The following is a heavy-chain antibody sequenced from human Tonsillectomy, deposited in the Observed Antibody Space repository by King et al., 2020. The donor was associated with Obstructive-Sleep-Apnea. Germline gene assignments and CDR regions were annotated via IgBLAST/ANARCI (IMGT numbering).Heavy chain of an antibody. CDR3: ARGRGNSVVAYYFDY. Sequence: VQLVQSGAEVKKPGASVSVSCKASGYTFTNYYMHWVRQAPGQGLEWMGWINPNNGGTNFAQKFQGRVTMTRATSISTAYMELSRLRSDDTAVYYCARGRGNSVVAYYFDYWGQGTLVTVSS. CDR2: INPNNGGT. J-gene: IGHJ4*02. CDR1: GYTFTNYY. D-gene: IGHD4-23*01. V-gene: IGHV1-2*02.